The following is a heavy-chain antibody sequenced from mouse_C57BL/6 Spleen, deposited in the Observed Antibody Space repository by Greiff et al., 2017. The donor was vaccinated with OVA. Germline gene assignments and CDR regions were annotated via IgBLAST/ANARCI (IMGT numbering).Heavy chain of an antibody. J-gene: IGHJ2*01. V-gene: IGHV1-76*01. Sequence: QVQLKQSGAELVRPGASVKLSCKASGYTFTDYYINWVKQRPGQGLEWIARIYPGSGNTYYNEKFKGKATLTAEKSSSTAYMQLSSLTSEDSAVYFCARWGGYYNFDYWGQGTTLTVSS. CDR3: ARWGGYYNFDY. D-gene: IGHD2-3*01. CDR1: GYTFTDYY. CDR2: IYPGSGNT.